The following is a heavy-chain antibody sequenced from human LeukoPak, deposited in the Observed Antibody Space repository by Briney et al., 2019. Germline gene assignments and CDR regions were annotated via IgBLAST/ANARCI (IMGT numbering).Heavy chain of an antibody. CDR3: AKLSAPSYYYDSSGYYKDY. V-gene: IGHV3-23*01. CDR1: GFTFSSYS. Sequence: GGSLRLSCAAPGFTFSSYSMSWVRQAPGKGLEWVSGISSSGGNTYYADSMKGRFTISRDNSKNTLYLQMNSLTAEDTAVYYCAKLSAPSYYYDSSGYYKDYWDQGTLVTVSS. D-gene: IGHD3-22*01. J-gene: IGHJ4*02. CDR2: ISSSGGNT.